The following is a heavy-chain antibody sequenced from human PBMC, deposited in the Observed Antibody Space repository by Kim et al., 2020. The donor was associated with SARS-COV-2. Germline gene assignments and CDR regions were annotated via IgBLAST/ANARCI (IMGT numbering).Heavy chain of an antibody. Sequence: TYYAKSVKGRFTISRDNAKNTLYLQMNSLRAEDTAVYYCAKAVPQPLLYRWGQGTLVTVSS. V-gene: IGHV3-23*01. J-gene: IGHJ4*02. CDR3: AKAVPQPLLYR. D-gene: IGHD3-16*02. CDR2: T.